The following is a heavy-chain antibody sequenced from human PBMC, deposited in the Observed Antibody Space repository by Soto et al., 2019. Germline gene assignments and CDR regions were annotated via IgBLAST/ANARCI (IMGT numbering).Heavy chain of an antibody. V-gene: IGHV4-61*01. J-gene: IGHJ4*02. CDR1: GGSVSSATYY. CDR3: ASLPGASGYFDY. Sequence: QVQLQESGPGLVKPSETLSLTCTVSGGSVSSATYYWNWIRQPPGKGLEWIGSVYYSGTPNYNPSLKSRVTISMDTSYNRLSLKLRSVTAADTAVYYCASLPGASGYFDYWGQGTLVTVSS. CDR2: VYYSGTP. D-gene: IGHD2-2*01.